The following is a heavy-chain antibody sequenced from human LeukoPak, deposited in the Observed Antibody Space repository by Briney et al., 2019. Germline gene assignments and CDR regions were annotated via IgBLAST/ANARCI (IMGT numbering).Heavy chain of an antibody. V-gene: IGHV3-7*01. J-gene: IGHJ4*02. CDR2: IKQDGGEQ. CDR1: GFTFSSYW. Sequence: GGSLRLSCAASGFTFSSYWMSWVRQAPGKGLEWVANIKQDGGEQSYVDSVEGRFTISRNNAKHSLFLQMNRLRAEDTAVYYCASVWWSGYFRFDYWGQGTLVTVYS. CDR3: ASVWWSGYFRFDY. D-gene: IGHD3-3*01.